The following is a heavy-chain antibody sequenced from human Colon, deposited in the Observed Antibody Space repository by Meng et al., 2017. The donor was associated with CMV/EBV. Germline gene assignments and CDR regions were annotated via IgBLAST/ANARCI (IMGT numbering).Heavy chain of an antibody. D-gene: IGHD2-21*01. CDR2: ITTANGYI. V-gene: IGHV3-21*06. CDR3: ARPLSPRSAYSTLLAF. CDR1: GFTFSRHT. Sequence: GESLKISCAASGFTFSRHTMNWVRQAPGKGLEWVSSITTANGYISYAESVQGRFTISRDDAKSSLFLQMDSLRVDDTAVYYCARPLSPRSAYSTLLAFWGQGTLVTVSS. J-gene: IGHJ4*02.